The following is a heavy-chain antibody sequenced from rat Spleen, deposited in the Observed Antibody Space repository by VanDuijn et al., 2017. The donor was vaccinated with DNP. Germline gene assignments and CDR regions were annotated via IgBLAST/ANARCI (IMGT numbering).Heavy chain of an antibody. D-gene: IGHD1-4*01. CDR1: GFSVATHR. V-gene: IGHV2-1*01. J-gene: IGHJ4*01. CDR2: IQSDGNT. CDR3: ALAGRGSVDA. Sequence: QVQLKESGPGLVQPSQTLSLTCTVSGFSVATHRVNWVRQPLGKGLEWLGGIQSDGNTDYNSVLKSRLSISRDTSKSQVFLKMNSLQTEDTAMYFCALAGRGSVDAWGQGTSVTVSS.